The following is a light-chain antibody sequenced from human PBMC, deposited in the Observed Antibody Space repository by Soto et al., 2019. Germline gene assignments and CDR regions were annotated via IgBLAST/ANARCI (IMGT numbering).Light chain of an antibody. CDR3: QSYDISLGEWV. J-gene: IGLJ3*02. V-gene: IGLV1-40*01. CDR2: GNN. Sequence: QSVLTQPPSVSRAPGQRVTISCAGKTSNIGADYDVHWYRQLPGTAPQLLIYGNNNRPSGVPDRFSGSKSGTSASLAITGLQAEDEADYYCQSYDISLGEWVFGGGTKLTVL. CDR1: TSNIGADYD.